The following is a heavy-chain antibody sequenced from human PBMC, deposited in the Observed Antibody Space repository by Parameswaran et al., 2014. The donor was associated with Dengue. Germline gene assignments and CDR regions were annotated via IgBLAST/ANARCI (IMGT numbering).Heavy chain of an antibody. CDR2: IYYSGST. Sequence: PGKGLEWIGYIYYSGSTNYNPSLKSRVTISVDTSKNQFSLKLSSVTAADTAVYYYARDLVYTIFGVVTPYGMDVWGQGTTVTVSS. D-gene: IGHD3-3*01. J-gene: IGHJ6*02. CDR3: ARDLVYTIFGVVTPYGMDV. V-gene: IGHV4-59*13.